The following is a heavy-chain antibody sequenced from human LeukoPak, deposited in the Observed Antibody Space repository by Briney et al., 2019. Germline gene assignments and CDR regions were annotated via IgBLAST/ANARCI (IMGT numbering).Heavy chain of an antibody. CDR3: TRHWSGYDWNYYYYYMDV. CDR2: IRSKNYGGTT. D-gene: IGHD5-12*01. V-gene: IGHV3-49*03. CDR1: GFTFGDFG. J-gene: IGHJ6*03. Sequence: PGGSLRLSCTTSGFTFGDFGLSWFSKAPGKGLQGVGFIRSKNYGGTTEYAASVKGRFTISRDDSRSIAYLQMNSLKTEDTAVYYCTRHWSGYDWNYYYYYMDVWGKGTTVTVSS.